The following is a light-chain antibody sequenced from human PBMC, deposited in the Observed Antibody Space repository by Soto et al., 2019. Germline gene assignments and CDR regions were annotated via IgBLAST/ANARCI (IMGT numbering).Light chain of an antibody. CDR2: DAS. V-gene: IGKV1-5*01. J-gene: IGKJ1*01. CDR3: QQYNSYSGT. CDR1: QSMSSW. Sequence: DIPMTQSPSTLSASVGDRVTITCRASQSMSSWLAWYQQKPGKAPKLLIYDASSLESGVPSRFSGSGSGTEFTLTISSLQPDDFATYYCQQYNSYSGTFGQGTKVEIK.